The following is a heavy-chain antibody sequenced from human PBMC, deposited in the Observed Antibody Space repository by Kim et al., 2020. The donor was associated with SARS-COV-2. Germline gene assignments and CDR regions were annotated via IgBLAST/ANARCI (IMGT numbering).Heavy chain of an antibody. CDR3: ARGSRDASTTKFDY. D-gene: IGHD1-1*01. J-gene: IGHJ4*02. CDR1: GGSFSGYY. CDR2: INHSGST. Sequence: SETLSLTCAVYGGSFSGYYWSWIRQPPGKGLEWIGEINHSGSTNYNPSLKSRVTISVDTSKNQFSLKLSSVTAADTAVYYCARGSRDASTTKFDYWGQGTLVTVSS. V-gene: IGHV4-34*01.